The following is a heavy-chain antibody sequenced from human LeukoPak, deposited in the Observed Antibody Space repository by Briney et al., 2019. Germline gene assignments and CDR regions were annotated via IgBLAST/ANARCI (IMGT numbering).Heavy chain of an antibody. Sequence: SETLSLTCTVSGGSISSSSYYWGWIRQPPGKGLEWIGSIYYSGSTYYNPSLKSRVTISVDTSKNQFSLKLSSVTAADTAVYYCAREGTFGSPPSNWGQGTLVTVSS. CDR1: GGSISSSSYY. V-gene: IGHV4-39*02. CDR2: IYYSGST. J-gene: IGHJ4*02. D-gene: IGHD1-7*01. CDR3: AREGTFGSPPSN.